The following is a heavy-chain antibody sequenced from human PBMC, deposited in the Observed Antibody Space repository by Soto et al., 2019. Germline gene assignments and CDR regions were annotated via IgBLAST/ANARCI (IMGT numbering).Heavy chain of an antibody. CDR1: GYSFTSYW. CDR3: ARQRYYYDSSGYSAYYYYYGMDV. D-gene: IGHD3-22*01. Sequence: PGESLKISCKGSGYSFTSYWIGWVRLMPGKGLEWMGIIYPGDSDTRYSPSFQGQVTISADKSISTAYLQWSSLKASDTAMYYCARQRYYYDSSGYSAYYYYYGMDVWGQGTTVTVSS. CDR2: IYPGDSDT. J-gene: IGHJ6*02. V-gene: IGHV5-51*01.